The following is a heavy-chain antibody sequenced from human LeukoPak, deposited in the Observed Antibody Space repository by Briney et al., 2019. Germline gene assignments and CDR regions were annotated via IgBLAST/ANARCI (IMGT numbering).Heavy chain of an antibody. CDR1: GLIVSSNY. CDR3: ARGSSWELLYAHAFDI. J-gene: IGHJ3*02. Sequence: GGSLRLSCAASGLIVSSNYMTWVRQAPGKGLEWVSVIYSGGSIYYADSVKGRFTISRDNSRNTLYLQMNSLRAEDTAVYYCARGSSWELLYAHAFDIWGQGTMVTVSS. D-gene: IGHD1-26*01. CDR2: IYSGGSI. V-gene: IGHV3-53*01.